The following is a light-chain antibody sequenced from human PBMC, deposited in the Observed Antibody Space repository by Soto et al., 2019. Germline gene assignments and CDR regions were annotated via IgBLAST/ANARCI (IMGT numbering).Light chain of an antibody. Sequence: QPALTQPPSGSGTPGQRVTISCSGSSSNIGSNTVNWYQQLPGTAPKLLIYSNNQRPSGVPDRFSGSKSGTSASLAISGLQSEDEADYYCAAWDDSLNGSYVFGTGTKVTVL. J-gene: IGLJ1*01. CDR1: SSNIGSNT. V-gene: IGLV1-44*01. CDR2: SNN. CDR3: AAWDDSLNGSYV.